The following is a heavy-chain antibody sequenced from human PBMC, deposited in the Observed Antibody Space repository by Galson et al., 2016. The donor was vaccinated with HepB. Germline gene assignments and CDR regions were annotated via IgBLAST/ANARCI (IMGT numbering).Heavy chain of an antibody. CDR2: ISFDGNKK. CDR1: GFTLSNHW. CDR3: AKFYSSSTNLVSYYYYMDV. V-gene: IGHV3-30-3*01. D-gene: IGHD2-2*01. Sequence: SLRLSCAASGFTLSNHWMHWVRQAPGKGLEWMSLISFDGNKKFYADSVKGRFTISRDNSRNTLYLQMDSLRAEDTAVYYCAKFYSSSTNLVSYYYYMDVCGEGTTLIVSS. J-gene: IGHJ6*03.